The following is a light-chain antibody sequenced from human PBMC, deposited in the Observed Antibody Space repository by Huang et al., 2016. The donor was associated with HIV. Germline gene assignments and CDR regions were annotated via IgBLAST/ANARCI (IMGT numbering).Light chain of an antibody. J-gene: IGKJ4*01. Sequence: IQLTQSPFSLPASLGDRVTISCRASQDISTYLAWYQQKPGRVPKVLIYGASTLHFGVPSRFSGSGSGTDFTLSISNLQPEDFAIYYCQQLNSYPLTFGGGTEVQIK. CDR2: GAS. CDR3: QQLNSYPLT. V-gene: IGKV1-9*01. CDR1: QDISTY.